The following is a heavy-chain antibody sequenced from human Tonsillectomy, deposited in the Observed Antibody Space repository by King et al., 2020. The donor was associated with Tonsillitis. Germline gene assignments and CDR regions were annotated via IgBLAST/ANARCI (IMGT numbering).Heavy chain of an antibody. CDR1: GFTFSTYG. CDR2: ISYDGYNK. D-gene: IGHD2-15*01. V-gene: IGHV3-30*18. CDR3: AKDHFPMSGGGNFDY. J-gene: IGHJ4*02. Sequence: VQLVESGGGVVQPGRSLRLSCAASGFTFSTYGMHWVRQAPGKGLEWVAVISYDGYNKNSADSVKGRFTVSRDNSKNTLYLQMNSLRAEDTAVYYCAKDHFPMSGGGNFDYWGQGTLVTVSS.